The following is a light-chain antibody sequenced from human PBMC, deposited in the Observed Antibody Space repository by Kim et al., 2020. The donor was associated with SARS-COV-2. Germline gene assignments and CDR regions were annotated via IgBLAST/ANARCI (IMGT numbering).Light chain of an antibody. CDR3: NSRDNSGDHVV. J-gene: IGLJ3*02. Sequence: ALGQTVRITCQGDSLRTYYASWYQQKTGQAPILVFYGRNNRPSGIPDRFSGSSSGNTASLTVTGAQAVDEADYYCNSRDNSGDHVVFGGGTKLIVL. CDR2: GRN. V-gene: IGLV3-19*01. CDR1: SLRTYY.